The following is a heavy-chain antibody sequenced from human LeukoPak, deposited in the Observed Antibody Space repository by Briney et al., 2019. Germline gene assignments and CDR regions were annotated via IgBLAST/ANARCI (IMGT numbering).Heavy chain of an antibody. J-gene: IGHJ4*02. D-gene: IGHD1-7*01. CDR2: INPNSGGT. CDR3: ARGSNWSYEAGDY. Sequence: ASVKVSRKASGYTFTGYYMHWVRQAPGQGLEWMGWINPNSGGTNYAQKFQGRVTMTRDTSISTAYMELSRLRSDDTAVYYCARGSNWSYEAGDYWGQGTLVTVSS. CDR1: GYTFTGYY. V-gene: IGHV1-2*02.